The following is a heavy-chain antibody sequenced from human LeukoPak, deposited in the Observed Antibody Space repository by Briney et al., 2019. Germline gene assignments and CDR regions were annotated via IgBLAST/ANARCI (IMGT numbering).Heavy chain of an antibody. CDR3: ARDPTSSWETAFDI. CDR2: ISSGTSYI. D-gene: IGHD1-26*01. CDR1: GFTFNTYT. Sequence: GGSLRLSCAASGFTFNTYTMNWVRQAPGKGLEWVSSISSGTSYIYYADSVKGRFTISRDNAKNSLYLQMNSLRAEDTAVYYCARDPTSSWETAFDIWGQGTMATVSS. J-gene: IGHJ3*02. V-gene: IGHV3-21*01.